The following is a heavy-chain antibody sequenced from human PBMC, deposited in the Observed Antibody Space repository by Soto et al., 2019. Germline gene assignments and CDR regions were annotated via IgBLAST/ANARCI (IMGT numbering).Heavy chain of an antibody. Sequence: QVQLVESGGGVVQPGRSLRLSCAASGFTFSSYGMHWVRQAPGKGLEWVAVISYDGSNKYYADSVKGRFTISRDNSKNTLYLQMNSLRAEDTAVYYCAKDFTVASPVDYWGQGTLVTVSS. CDR3: AKDFTVASPVDY. J-gene: IGHJ4*02. CDR1: GFTFSSYG. V-gene: IGHV3-30*18. CDR2: ISYDGSNK.